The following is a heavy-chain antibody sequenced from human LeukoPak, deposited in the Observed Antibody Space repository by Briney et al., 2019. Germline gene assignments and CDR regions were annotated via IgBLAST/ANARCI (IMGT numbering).Heavy chain of an antibody. Sequence: SETLSLTCTVSGGSISSYYWSWIRQPPGKGLEYIGYIYYSGDTSGSTDYNPSLKSRVTISVDTSKNQFSLKLSSVTAADTAVYYCARHSQGLVVAATPVEHWGQGTLVTVSS. CDR1: GGSISSYY. CDR3: ARHSQGLVVAATPVEH. V-gene: IGHV4-59*08. D-gene: IGHD2-15*01. J-gene: IGHJ1*01. CDR2: IYYSGDTSGST.